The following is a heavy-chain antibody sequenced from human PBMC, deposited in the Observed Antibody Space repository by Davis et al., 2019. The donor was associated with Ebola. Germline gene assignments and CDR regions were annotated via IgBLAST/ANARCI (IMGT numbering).Heavy chain of an antibody. CDR2: ISAYNGNT. CDR3: ARDRWGRVKYPDY. D-gene: IGHD2-2*01. CDR1: GDTFTSNG. J-gene: IGHJ4*02. V-gene: IGHV1-18*04. Sequence: ASVKVSCKASGDTFTSNGISWVRQAPGQGLEWMGWISAYNGNTNYAQKIQGRVTMTTDTSTSTAYMELRSLRSDDTAVYYSARDRWGRVKYPDYWGQGTLVTVSS.